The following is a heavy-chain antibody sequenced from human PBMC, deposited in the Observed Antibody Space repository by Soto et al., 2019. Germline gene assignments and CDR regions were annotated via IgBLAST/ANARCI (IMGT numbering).Heavy chain of an antibody. D-gene: IGHD5-12*01. V-gene: IGHV3-23*01. Sequence: EVQLLQSGGGLVQPGGSLRLSCAASGFTFSLYAMIWVRQAPGKGLEWDSGLSVSGDRTYYADSVKGRFTISRDNSKNTLFLQMNSLRVEDTAIYYCARRGRPGYDKVNWLDPWGQGTQVTVSS. CDR1: GFTFSLYA. J-gene: IGHJ5*02. CDR2: LSVSGDRT. CDR3: ARRGRPGYDKVNWLDP.